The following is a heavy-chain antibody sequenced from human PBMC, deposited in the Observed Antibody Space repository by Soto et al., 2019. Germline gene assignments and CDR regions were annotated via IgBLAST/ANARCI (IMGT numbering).Heavy chain of an antibody. V-gene: IGHV4-59*13. Sequence: SETLSLTCSVSGGSISGYYWSWIRQPPGKGLEWIGYVYYSGSTNYNPSLKSRVTISVDTSKNQFSLKLTSVTAADTAMYYCARDYTSGFYYNYFDPWGQGTLVTVSS. CDR2: VYYSGST. CDR3: ARDYTSGFYYNYFDP. J-gene: IGHJ5*02. D-gene: IGHD3-10*01. CDR1: GGSISGYY.